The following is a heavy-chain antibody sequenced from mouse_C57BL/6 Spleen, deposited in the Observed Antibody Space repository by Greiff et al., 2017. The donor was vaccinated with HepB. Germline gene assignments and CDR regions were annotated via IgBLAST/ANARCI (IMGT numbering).Heavy chain of an antibody. CDR3: TRIYYGNSDYAMDY. D-gene: IGHD2-1*01. Sequence: EVMLVESGEGLVKPGGSLKLSCAASGFTFSSYAMSWVRQTPEKRLEWVAYISSGGDYIYYADTVKGRFTISRDNARNTLYLQMSSLKSEDTAMYYCTRIYYGNSDYAMDYWGQGTSVTVSS. CDR1: GFTFSSYA. V-gene: IGHV5-9-1*02. J-gene: IGHJ4*01. CDR2: ISSGGDYI.